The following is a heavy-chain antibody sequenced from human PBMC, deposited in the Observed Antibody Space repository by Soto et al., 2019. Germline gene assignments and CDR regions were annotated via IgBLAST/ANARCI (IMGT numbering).Heavy chain of an antibody. CDR1: GFTFSIYA. CDR2: ISYSGSST. CDR3: AKCAGDTATSCYRGIDY. J-gene: IGHJ4*02. Sequence: EVQLLESGGGLVQPGESLKLSCAASGFTFSIYAMSWVRQAPGKGLEWVAGISYSGSSTYSADAVKGLFTISRDNSKNTLYLQMHSLRGEDTAIYYCAKCAGDTATSCYRGIDYWGRGPLVTVSS. V-gene: IGHV3-23*01. D-gene: IGHD2-2*02.